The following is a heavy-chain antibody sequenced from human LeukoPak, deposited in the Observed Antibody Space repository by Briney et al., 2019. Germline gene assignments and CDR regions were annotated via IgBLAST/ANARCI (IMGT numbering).Heavy chain of an antibody. Sequence: SETLSLTCTVSGGSIGTYSWNWLRQPPGKGLEWIGYIYYSGTTNYNPSLKSRVTMSVDTSKNQFSLKLSSVTAADTAVYYCARGVYIAAAQYGYWGQGTLVTVSS. V-gene: IGHV4-59*01. CDR2: IYYSGTT. CDR1: GGSIGTYS. CDR3: ARGVYIAAAQYGY. D-gene: IGHD6-13*01. J-gene: IGHJ4*02.